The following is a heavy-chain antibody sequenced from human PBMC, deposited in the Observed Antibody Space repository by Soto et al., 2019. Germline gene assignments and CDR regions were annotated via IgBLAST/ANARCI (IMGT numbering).Heavy chain of an antibody. Sequence: QVQLVESGGGVVQPGRSLRLSCAASGFTFSSYAMHWVRQAPGKGLEWVAVISYDGSNKYYADSVKGRFTISRDNSKNTLYLQMNSLRAEDTDVYYCARPVLWFGELSGFDPWCQGTLVTVSS. CDR2: ISYDGSNK. CDR1: GFTFSSYA. J-gene: IGHJ5*02. V-gene: IGHV3-30-3*01. CDR3: ARPVLWFGELSGFDP. D-gene: IGHD3-10*01.